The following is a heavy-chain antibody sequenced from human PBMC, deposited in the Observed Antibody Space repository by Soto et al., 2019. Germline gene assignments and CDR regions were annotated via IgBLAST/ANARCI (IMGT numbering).Heavy chain of an antibody. D-gene: IGHD6-13*01. J-gene: IGHJ6*02. Sequence: QVQLVESGGGVVQPGRSLRLSCAASGFTFSSYAMHWVRQAPGKGLEWEAVISYDGSNKYYADSVKGRFTISRDNSKNTLYLQMNSLRAEDTAVYYCARVYSSSWYDDYYYYGMDVWGQGTTVTVSS. V-gene: IGHV3-30-3*01. CDR1: GFTFSSYA. CDR3: ARVYSSSWYDDYYYYGMDV. CDR2: ISYDGSNK.